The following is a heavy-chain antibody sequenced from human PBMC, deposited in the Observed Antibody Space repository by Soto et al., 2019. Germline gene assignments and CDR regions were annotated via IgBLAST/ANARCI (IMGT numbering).Heavy chain of an antibody. CDR2: INAGNGNT. CDR3: AREKPTIFGVVIIPQVFDY. Sequence: GASVKVSCKASGYTFTSYAMHWVRQAPGQRLEWMGWINAGNGNTKYSQKFQGRVTITRDTSASTAYMELSSLRSEDTAVYYCAREKPTIFGVVIIPQVFDYWGQGTLVTVSS. V-gene: IGHV1-3*01. D-gene: IGHD3-3*01. J-gene: IGHJ4*02. CDR1: GYTFTSYA.